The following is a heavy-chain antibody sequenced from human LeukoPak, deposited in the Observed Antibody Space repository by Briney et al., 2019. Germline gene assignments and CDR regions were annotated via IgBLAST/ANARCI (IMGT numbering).Heavy chain of an antibody. V-gene: IGHV3-30-3*01. J-gene: IGHJ4*02. CDR2: ISYDGSNK. CDR3: ARAPVLYFDWSTRGDYFDY. Sequence: PGGSLRLSCAASGFTFSSYAMHWVRQAPGKGLEWVAVISYDGSNKYYADSVKGRFTISRDNSKNTLYLQMNSLRAEDTAVYYCARAPVLYFDWSTRGDYFDYWGQGTLVTVSS. CDR1: GFTFSSYA. D-gene: IGHD3-9*01.